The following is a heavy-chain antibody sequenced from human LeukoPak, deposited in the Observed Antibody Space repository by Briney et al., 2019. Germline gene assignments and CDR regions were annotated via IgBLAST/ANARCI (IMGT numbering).Heavy chain of an antibody. CDR1: GGSISSYY. Sequence: SETLSLTCTVSGGSISSYYWNWVRQPPGKGLEWIGNIYSSGSTDYKPSLKSRVTISLDTSKSQFSLRLNSVTAADTAVYYCARADPNASGYFYRFNWFDPWGQGTLVTVSS. CDR2: IYSSGST. V-gene: IGHV4-59*01. CDR3: ARADPNASGYFYRFNWFDP. D-gene: IGHD3-10*01. J-gene: IGHJ5*02.